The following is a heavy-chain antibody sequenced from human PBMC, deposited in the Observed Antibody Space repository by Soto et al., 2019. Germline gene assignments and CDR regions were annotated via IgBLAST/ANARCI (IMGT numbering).Heavy chain of an antibody. Sequence: EVLLLESGGGLVQPGGSLRLSCAASGFTFNTFAMTWVRQAPGRGLEWVSRINKRGGSRYYSDSVKGRFTVSRDNSNNTLYLQMNSLRAEDTAIYFCAKGAEMPTIPFDYWGQGAKVTVSS. CDR3: AKGAEMPTIPFDY. CDR1: GFTFNTFA. D-gene: IGHD5-12*01. V-gene: IGHV3-23*01. CDR2: INKRGGSR. J-gene: IGHJ4*02.